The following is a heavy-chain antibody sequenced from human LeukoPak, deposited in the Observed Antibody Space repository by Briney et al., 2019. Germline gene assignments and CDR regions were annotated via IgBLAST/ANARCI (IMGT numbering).Heavy chain of an antibody. V-gene: IGHV4-39*01. J-gene: IGHJ4*02. CDR1: GFTFSNYY. Sequence: PGGSLRLSCAASGFTFSNYYMSWIRQPPGKGLEWIGSIYYSGSTYYNPSLKSRVTISVDTSKNQFSLKLSSVTAADTAVYYCARIMGDFWSGYYGYFDYWGQGTLVTVSS. CDR2: IYYSGST. D-gene: IGHD3-3*01. CDR3: ARIMGDFWSGYYGYFDY.